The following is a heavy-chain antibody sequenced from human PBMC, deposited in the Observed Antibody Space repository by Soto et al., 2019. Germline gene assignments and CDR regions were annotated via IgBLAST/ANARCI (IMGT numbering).Heavy chain of an antibody. CDR3: ARAGYYDSSGPGDY. CDR1: GGSISSYY. CDR2: IYYSGST. D-gene: IGHD3-22*01. J-gene: IGHJ4*02. Sequence: PSETLSLTCTVSGGSISSYYWSWIRQPPGKGLEWIGYIYYSGSTNYNPSLKSRVTISVDTSKNQFSLKLSSVTAADTAVYYCARAGYYDSSGPGDYWGQGTLVTVSS. V-gene: IGHV4-59*01.